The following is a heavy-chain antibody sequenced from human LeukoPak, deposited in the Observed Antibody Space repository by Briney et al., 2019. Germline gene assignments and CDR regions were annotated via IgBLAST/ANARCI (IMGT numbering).Heavy chain of an antibody. CDR3: ARDSGSSFHFFDI. Sequence: SETLSLTCTVSGGSIGVYYWSWVRQPPGKGLEWIGYIFYTGSTNYNPSLQGRVTISVDTSKNQFSLELYSVTAADTAVYYCARDSGSSFHFFDIWGQGTMFTVSS. D-gene: IGHD1-26*01. V-gene: IGHV4-59*01. J-gene: IGHJ3*02. CDR1: GGSIGVYY. CDR2: IFYTGST.